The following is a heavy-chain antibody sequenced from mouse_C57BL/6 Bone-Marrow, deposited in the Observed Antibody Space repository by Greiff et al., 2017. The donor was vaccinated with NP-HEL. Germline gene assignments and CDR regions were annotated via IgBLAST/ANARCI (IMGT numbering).Heavy chain of an antibody. J-gene: IGHJ4*01. CDR2: ISSGGSYT. CDR1: GFTFSSYG. Sequence: DVKLVESGGDLVKPGGSLKLSCAASGFTFSSYGMSWVRQTPDKRLEWVATISSGGSYTYYPDSVKGRFTISRDNAKNTLYLQMSSLKSEDTAMYYCARRIEYYAMDYWGQGTSVTVSS. V-gene: IGHV5-6*02. CDR3: ARRIEYYAMDY.